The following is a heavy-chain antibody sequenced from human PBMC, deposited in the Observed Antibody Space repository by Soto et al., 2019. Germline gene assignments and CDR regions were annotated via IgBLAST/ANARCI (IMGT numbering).Heavy chain of an antibody. J-gene: IGHJ3*02. Sequence: GASVKVSCKASGGTFSGYAISWVRQAPGKRLEWMGGIIPIFGTANYAQKFQGRVTITADESTSTAYMELSSLRSEDTAVYYCARVGYCSGGSYYSGAFDIWGQGTMVTVSS. CDR1: GGTFSGYA. V-gene: IGHV1-69*13. CDR2: IIPIFGTA. CDR3: ARVGYCSGGSYYSGAFDI. D-gene: IGHD2-15*01.